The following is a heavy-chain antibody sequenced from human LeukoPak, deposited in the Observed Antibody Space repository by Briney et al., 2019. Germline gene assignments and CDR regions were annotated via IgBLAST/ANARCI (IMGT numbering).Heavy chain of an antibody. CDR1: GFTFSGSA. J-gene: IGHJ4*02. CDR3: TGQAVAGTFDY. Sequence: GGSLKLSCAASGFTFSGSAMHWVRQASGKGLEWVGRIRSKANSYATAYAASVKGRFTISRDDSKNTAYLQMNSLKTEDTAVYYCTGQAVAGTFDYWGQGTLVTVSS. V-gene: IGHV3-73*01. D-gene: IGHD6-19*01. CDR2: IRSKANSYAT.